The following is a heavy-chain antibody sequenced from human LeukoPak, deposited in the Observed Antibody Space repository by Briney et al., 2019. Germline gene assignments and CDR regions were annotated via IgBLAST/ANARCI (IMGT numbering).Heavy chain of an antibody. CDR2: ISSSSIYI. D-gene: IGHD4-17*01. J-gene: IGHJ4*02. V-gene: IGHV3-21*01. CDR1: GFTFSIYT. CDR3: ARVNGDYERGGAPDY. Sequence: GGSLRLSCAASGFTFSIYTMNWVRQAPGKGLEWVSSISSSSIYIYYTDSVKGRFTISRDNARNSVYLQMNNLRAEDTAVYYCARVNGDYERGGAPDYWGQGTLVTVSS.